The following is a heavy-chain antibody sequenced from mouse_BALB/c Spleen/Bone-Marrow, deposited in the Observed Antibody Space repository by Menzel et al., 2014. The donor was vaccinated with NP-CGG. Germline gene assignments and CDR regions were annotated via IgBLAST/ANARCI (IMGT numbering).Heavy chain of an antibody. CDR1: GYTFTSYW. CDR2: IYPGDGDT. J-gene: IGHJ4*01. CDR3: ARRGYAMDY. Sequence: QVQLKQSGAELARPGASVKLSCKASGYTFTSYWMQWVKQRPGQGLVWIGAIYPGDGDTRYTQKFKGKATLTADKSSSTAYMQLSSLASEDSAVYYCARRGYAMDYWGQGTSVTVSS. V-gene: IGHV1-87*01.